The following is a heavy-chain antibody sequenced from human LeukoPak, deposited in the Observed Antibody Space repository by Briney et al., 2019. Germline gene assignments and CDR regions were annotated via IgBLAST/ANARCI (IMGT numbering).Heavy chain of an antibody. D-gene: IGHD3-10*01. J-gene: IGHJ4*02. Sequence: SETLSLTCTVSGGSISSYYWSWIRQPPGKGLEWIGYIYYSGSTNYNPSLKSRVTMSVDTSKNQFSLKLSSVTAADTAVYYCARGSSLTMVRGENFDYWGQGTLVTVSS. CDR2: IYYSGST. V-gene: IGHV4-59*12. CDR1: GGSISSYY. CDR3: ARGSSLTMVRGENFDY.